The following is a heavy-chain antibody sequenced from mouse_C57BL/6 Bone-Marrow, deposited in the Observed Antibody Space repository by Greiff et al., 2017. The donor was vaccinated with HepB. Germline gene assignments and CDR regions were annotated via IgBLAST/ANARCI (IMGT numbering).Heavy chain of an antibody. CDR2: INPNNGGT. J-gene: IGHJ2*01. CDR1: GYTLTDYY. V-gene: IGHV1-26*01. Sequence: EVQLQQSGPELVKPGASVKISCKASGYTLTDYYMNWVKQSHGKSLEWIGDINPNNGGTSYNQKFKGKATLTVDKSSSTAYMELRSLTSEDSAVYYCAYGSSYLYYFDYWGQGTTLTVSS. CDR3: AYGSSYLYYFDY. D-gene: IGHD1-1*01.